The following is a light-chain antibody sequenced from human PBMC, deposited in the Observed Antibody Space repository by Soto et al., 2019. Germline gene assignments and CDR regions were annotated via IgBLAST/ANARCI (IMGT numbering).Light chain of an antibody. CDR1: QSVSSSY. V-gene: IGKV3-20*01. CDR3: QQYGSSALT. CDR2: GAS. J-gene: IGKJ4*01. Sequence: EIVLTQSPGTLSLSPGERATLXXRASQSVSSSYLAWYQQKPGQAPRLXIYGASSRATGIPDRFSGSGSGTDFTLTISRLEPEDFAVYYCQQYGSSALTFGGGTKVDIK.